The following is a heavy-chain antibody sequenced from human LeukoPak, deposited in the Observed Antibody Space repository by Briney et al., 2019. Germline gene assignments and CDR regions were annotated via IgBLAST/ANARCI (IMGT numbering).Heavy chain of an antibody. D-gene: IGHD2-15*01. CDR1: GGTFSRYA. CDR3: ARALYCSCGSCYFDY. CDR2: MIPMFGTG. J-gene: IGHJ4*02. Sequence: SVKVSCKASGGTFSRYAISWVGQAGGQGLEWMGGMIPMFGTGNYAQKFQGRVTNTADEYTSTAYMELSSLRSEDTAVYYFARALYCSCGSCYFDYCGQGTLVTVSS. V-gene: IGHV1-69*13.